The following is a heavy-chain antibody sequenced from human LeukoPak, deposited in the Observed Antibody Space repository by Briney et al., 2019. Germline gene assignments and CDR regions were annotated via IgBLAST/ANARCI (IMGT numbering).Heavy chain of an antibody. CDR3: ARGRSTGYPYYFEF. Sequence: ASVKVSCKASGYTFTSYDINWVRQATGQGLEWMGWMNPNSGSTGYAQKFQGRVTITRNTSISTAYMELSGLRSEDTAVYYCARGRSTGYPYYFEFWGQGTLVTVSS. V-gene: IGHV1-8*03. CDR2: MNPNSGST. D-gene: IGHD5-12*01. CDR1: GYTFTSYD. J-gene: IGHJ4*02.